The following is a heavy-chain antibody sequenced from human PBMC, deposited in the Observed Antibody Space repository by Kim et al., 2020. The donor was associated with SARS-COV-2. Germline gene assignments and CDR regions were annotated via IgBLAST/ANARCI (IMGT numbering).Heavy chain of an antibody. CDR1: GFTFSSYG. CDR2: IWYDGINK. V-gene: IGHV3-33*01. CDR3: ARDHPSRAAGLDY. J-gene: IGHJ4*02. D-gene: IGHD6-13*01. Sequence: GGSLRLSCAASGFTFSSYGMHWVRQAPGKGLEWVAVIWYDGINKYYADSVKGRFTISRDNSKNTLYLQMNSLRADDTAVYYCARDHPSRAAGLDYWGQGTLVTVSS.